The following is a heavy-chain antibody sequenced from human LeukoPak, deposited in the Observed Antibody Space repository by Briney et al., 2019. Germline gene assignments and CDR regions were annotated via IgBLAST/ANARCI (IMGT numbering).Heavy chain of an antibody. D-gene: IGHD3-3*01. CDR2: IIPIIGIA. V-gene: IGHV1-69*04. CDR3: ARELDPNHTFATPLSSTYYDFWGGYLPPLYYYYMDV. J-gene: IGHJ6*03. CDR1: GGTSSSYT. Sequence: SVKVSRKASGGTSSSYTISWVRQAPGQGLEWMGRIIPIIGIANYAQKFQGRVTITADKPPRTAYMELSSLRSEDTAVYYFARELDPNHTFATPLSSTYYDFWGGYLPPLYYYYMDVWGKGTTVTVSS.